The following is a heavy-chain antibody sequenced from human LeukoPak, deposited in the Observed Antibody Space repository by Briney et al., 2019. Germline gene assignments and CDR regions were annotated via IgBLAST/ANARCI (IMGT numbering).Heavy chain of an antibody. J-gene: IGHJ4*02. CDR1: GFTFSDYS. V-gene: IGHV3-48*01. D-gene: IGHD6-13*01. CDR2: ISSGSSNI. Sequence: GGSLRLSCAASGFTFSDYSMNWVRQAPGKGLEWISYISSGSSNIWYADSVKGRFTISRDNSENTLYLQMNSLRAEDTAVYYCATTGYSSRNYWGQGTLVTVSS. CDR3: ATTGYSSRNY.